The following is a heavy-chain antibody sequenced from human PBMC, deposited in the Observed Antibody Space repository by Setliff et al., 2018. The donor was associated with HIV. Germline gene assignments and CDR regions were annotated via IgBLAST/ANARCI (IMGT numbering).Heavy chain of an antibody. CDR2: IRSRSNSHAT. Sequence: GGSLRLSCVASGFPFSGSAVHWVRQPPGKGLECVGRIRSRSNSHATVYAAAVRGRFTISRDDSKKTLYLQMDSLKTEDTAMYYCVTVRTISGFKCLDSWGQGTLVTVSS. J-gene: IGHJ4*02. D-gene: IGHD4-4*01. CDR1: GFPFSGSA. CDR3: VTVRTISGFKCLDS. V-gene: IGHV3-73*01.